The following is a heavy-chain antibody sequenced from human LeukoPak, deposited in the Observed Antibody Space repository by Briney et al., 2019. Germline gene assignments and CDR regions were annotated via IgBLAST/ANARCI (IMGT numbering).Heavy chain of an antibody. CDR3: ARERVGYDFWSGNRDGMDV. CDR2: IIPIFGTA. Sequence: ASVKVSCKASGGTFSSYAISWVRQAPGQGLEWMGGIIPIFGTANYAQKFQGRVTITADESTSTAYMELRSLRSDDTAVYYCARERVGYDFWSGNRDGMDVWGQGTTVTVSS. V-gene: IGHV1-69*13. D-gene: IGHD3-3*01. J-gene: IGHJ6*02. CDR1: GGTFSSYA.